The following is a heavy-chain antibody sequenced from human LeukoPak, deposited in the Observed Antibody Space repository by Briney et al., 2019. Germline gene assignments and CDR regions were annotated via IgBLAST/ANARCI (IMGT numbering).Heavy chain of an antibody. V-gene: IGHV4-59*12. Sequence: PSETLSLTCTVSGGSISSYYWSWIRQPPGKGLEWIGYIYYSGSTNYNPSLKSRVTISVDKSKNQFSLKLSSVTAADTAVYYCARAYSGSYSTFDYWGQGTLVTVSS. CDR2: IYYSGST. CDR1: GGSISSYY. J-gene: IGHJ4*02. D-gene: IGHD1-26*01. CDR3: ARAYSGSYSTFDY.